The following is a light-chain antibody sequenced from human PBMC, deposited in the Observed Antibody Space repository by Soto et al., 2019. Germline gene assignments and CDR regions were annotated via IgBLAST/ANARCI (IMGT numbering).Light chain of an antibody. V-gene: IGKV3-20*01. CDR1: QSVSSTY. Sequence: EIVLTQSPGTLSLSPGERATLSCRASQSVSSTYLAWYQQKPGQAPRLLIYGASSRATGIPDRFSGSGSGTDFTLTISRLEPEDFAVYFCQQYDSSLYTFRQGTKLEIK. J-gene: IGKJ2*01. CDR3: QQYDSSLYT. CDR2: GAS.